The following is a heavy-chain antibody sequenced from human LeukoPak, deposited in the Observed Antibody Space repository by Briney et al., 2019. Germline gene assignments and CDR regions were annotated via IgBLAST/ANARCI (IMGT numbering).Heavy chain of an antibody. CDR3: ARAPDPDTVTTNYYYYMDV. CDR2: ISSSSSYI. Sequence: PGGSLRLSCAASGFTFSSYSMNWVRQAPGKGLEWVSSISSSSSYIYYADSVKGRFTISRDNAKNSLYLQMNSLRAEDTAVYYCARAPDPDTVTTNYYYYMDVWGKGTTVTVSS. V-gene: IGHV3-21*01. J-gene: IGHJ6*03. D-gene: IGHD4-11*01. CDR1: GFTFSSYS.